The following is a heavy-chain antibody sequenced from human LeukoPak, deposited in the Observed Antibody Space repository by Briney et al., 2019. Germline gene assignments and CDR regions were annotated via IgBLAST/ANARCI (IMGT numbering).Heavy chain of an antibody. Sequence: GGSLRLSCAASGFTFSNYAMHWVRQAPGKGLEWVAVIYSGGSTYYADSVKGRFTISRGNSKNTLYLQMNSLRAEDTAVYYCAKVVAAAGISWFDPWGQGTLVTVSS. CDR3: AKVVAAAGISWFDP. V-gene: IGHV3-NL1*01. J-gene: IGHJ5*02. CDR1: GFTFSNYA. CDR2: IYSGGST. D-gene: IGHD6-13*01.